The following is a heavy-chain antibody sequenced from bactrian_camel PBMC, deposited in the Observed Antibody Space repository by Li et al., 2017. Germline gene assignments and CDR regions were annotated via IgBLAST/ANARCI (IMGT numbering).Heavy chain of an antibody. J-gene: IGHJ4*01. CDR3: VTPLSYHSAYSTDPFFRI. Sequence: QLVESGGSLVQPGGSLTLSRATSGFAFSSYAMNWVRQTPGKGLECISTLRTNTESAGDFASYADSVKGRFTLSRDSARNTMYLQMNSLKPEDTAVYHCVTPLSYHSAYSTDPFFRIWGQGTQVTVS. V-gene: IGHV3S31*01. CDR1: GFAFSSYA. CDR2: LRTNTESAGDFA. D-gene: IGHD2*01.